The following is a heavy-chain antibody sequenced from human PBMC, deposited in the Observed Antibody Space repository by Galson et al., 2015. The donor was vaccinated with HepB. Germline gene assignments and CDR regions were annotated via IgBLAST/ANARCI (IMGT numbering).Heavy chain of an antibody. J-gene: IGHJ4*02. D-gene: IGHD6-13*01. CDR3: VKEWSIAAGGSRWSFDY. Sequence: SLRLSCAASGFTFSNYGMHWVRQAPGKGLEWVAVISYDGSNNYYADSMKGRFTISRDNSKNTLYLQMNSLRTEDTAVYYCVKEWSIAAGGSRWSFDYWGQGTQVTASS. CDR2: ISYDGSNN. CDR1: GFTFSNYG. V-gene: IGHV3-30*18.